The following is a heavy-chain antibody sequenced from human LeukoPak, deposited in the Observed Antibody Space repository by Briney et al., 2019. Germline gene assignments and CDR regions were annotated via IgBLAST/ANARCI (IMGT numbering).Heavy chain of an antibody. CDR3: AKQQITKRIAVDGTSDY. CDR1: GGSISSSSYY. J-gene: IGHJ4*02. Sequence: SETLSLTCTVSGGSISSSSYYWGWIRQPPGKGLEWIGSIYYSGSTYYNPPLKSRVTISVDTSKNQFSLKLSSVTAADTAVYYCAKQQITKRIAVDGTSDYWGQGTLVTVSS. D-gene: IGHD6-19*01. CDR2: IYYSGST. V-gene: IGHV4-39*01.